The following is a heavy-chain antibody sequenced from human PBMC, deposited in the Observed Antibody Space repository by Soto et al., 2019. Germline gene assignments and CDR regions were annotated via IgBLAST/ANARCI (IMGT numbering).Heavy chain of an antibody. Sequence: ASVKVSCKASGDTFTTYTINWVRQAPGQGLEWMGGIVPILGAGNYAQKFQGRVTITADRSTTTAYLDLSSLRSDDTAVYYCAREGEGIPTHRYWGQGTLVTVSS. CDR2: IVPILGAG. J-gene: IGHJ4*02. V-gene: IGHV1-69*08. CDR3: AREGEGIPTHRY. D-gene: IGHD3-16*01. CDR1: GDTFTTYT.